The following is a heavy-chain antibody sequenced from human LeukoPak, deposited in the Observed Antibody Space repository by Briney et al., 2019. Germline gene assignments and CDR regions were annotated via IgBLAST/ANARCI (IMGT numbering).Heavy chain of an antibody. CDR1: GFILKKYG. D-gene: IGHD2-21*01. Sequence: GESVRLSCAASGFILKKYGMTWVRQAPGKGLQWVAGVTGTGHKTFYADSAKGRFTISRDDANKTMSLHINSLRVEDSAIYYCTKDAKYCDSYLCHLDYFQYWGQGILVTVSS. CDR3: TKDAKYCDSYLCHLDYFQY. CDR2: VTGTGHKT. V-gene: IGHV3-23*01. J-gene: IGHJ4*02.